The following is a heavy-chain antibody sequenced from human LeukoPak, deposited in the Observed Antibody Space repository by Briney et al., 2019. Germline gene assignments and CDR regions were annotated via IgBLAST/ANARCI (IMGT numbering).Heavy chain of an antibody. D-gene: IGHD3-22*01. J-gene: IGHJ4*02. V-gene: IGHV3-23*01. CDR3: AKASYYDSSGYYLLFDY. CDR2: ISGSGGST. Sequence: GGSLRLSCAASGFTFSSYAMSWVRQAPGKGLEWVSAISGSGGSTYYADSVKGRFTISRDNSKNTLYLQMNSLRAEDTAVYYCAKASYYDSSGYYLLFDYWGQGTLVIVSS. CDR1: GFTFSSYA.